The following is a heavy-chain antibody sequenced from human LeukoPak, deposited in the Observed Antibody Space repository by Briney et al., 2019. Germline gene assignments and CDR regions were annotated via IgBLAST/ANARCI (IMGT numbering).Heavy chain of an antibody. CDR3: ARAPVYYYDSSGYYDY. Sequence: SETLSLTCAVYGGSFSGYYWSWIRQPPGKGLEWIGEINHSGSTNYNPSLKSRVTISVDTSKNQFSLKLSSVTAADTAVYYCARAPVYYYDSSGYYDYWGQGTLVTVSS. V-gene: IGHV4-34*01. CDR1: GGSFSGYY. D-gene: IGHD3-22*01. J-gene: IGHJ4*02. CDR2: INHSGST.